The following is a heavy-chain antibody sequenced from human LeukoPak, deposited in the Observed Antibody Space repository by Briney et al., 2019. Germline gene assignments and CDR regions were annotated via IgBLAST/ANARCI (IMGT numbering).Heavy chain of an antibody. CDR2: ISAYNGNT. D-gene: IGHD1-26*01. CDR1: GGTFSSYA. Sequence: GASVKVSCKASGGTFSSYAISWVRQAPGQGLEWMGWISAYNGNTNYAQKLQGRVTMTTDTSTSTAYMELRSLRSDDTAVYYCARDFTWAAIGATTDYWGQGTLVTVSS. J-gene: IGHJ4*02. V-gene: IGHV1-18*01. CDR3: ARDFTWAAIGATTDY.